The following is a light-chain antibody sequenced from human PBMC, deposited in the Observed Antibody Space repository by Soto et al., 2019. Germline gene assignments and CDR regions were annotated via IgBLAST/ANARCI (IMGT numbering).Light chain of an antibody. V-gene: IGKV3-20*01. CDR2: GAS. Sequence: TQSPSSLSASVGDRVTITCRASQSISSYLNWYQQKPGQAPRLLIYGASSRATGIPDRFSGSGSGTDFTLTISRLEPEDFAVYYCQQYGSSHITFGQGTRLEIK. J-gene: IGKJ5*01. CDR3: QQYGSSHIT. CDR1: QSISSY.